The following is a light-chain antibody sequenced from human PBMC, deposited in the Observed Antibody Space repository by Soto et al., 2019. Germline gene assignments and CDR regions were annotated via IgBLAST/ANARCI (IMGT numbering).Light chain of an antibody. CDR2: GNT. J-gene: IGLJ1*01. CDR3: QTYDRSLSGLYV. Sequence: QSVLTQPPSISGAPGQRVTISCTGSSSNIGAGSDVHWYHQLPGTAPKLLIYGNTNRPSGVPDRFSGSKSGTSASLAIAGLQTEDEGDYYCQTYDRSLSGLYVFGPGTKVTV. CDR1: SSNIGAGSD. V-gene: IGLV1-40*01.